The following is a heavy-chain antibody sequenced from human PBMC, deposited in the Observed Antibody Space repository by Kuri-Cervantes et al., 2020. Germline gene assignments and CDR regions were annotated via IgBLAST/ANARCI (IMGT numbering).Heavy chain of an antibody. Sequence: GGSLRLSCAASGFTFSDYYMSWIRQAPGKGLEWVSYISSSGSTIYYADSVKGRFTISRDNSKNTLYLQMNSLRAEDTAVYYCAKDVGGYYGSGSYYILDYWGQGTLVTVSS. J-gene: IGHJ4*02. CDR2: ISSSGSTI. V-gene: IGHV3-11*04. CDR3: AKDVGGYYGSGSYYILDY. D-gene: IGHD3-10*01. CDR1: GFTFSDYY.